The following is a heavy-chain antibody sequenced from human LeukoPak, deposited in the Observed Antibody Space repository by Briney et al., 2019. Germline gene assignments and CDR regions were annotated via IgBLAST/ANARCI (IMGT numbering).Heavy chain of an antibody. Sequence: GGSLRLSCAAYRFTFSNYAMSWVRQAPGKGLEWDSTISGNGRKTYYADSEKGRFTISRDNSKNTLSLQMNSLRAEDTDVYYCAKDVRGGDPNIEPTDHWGQGTLVIVSS. D-gene: IGHD3-10*02. J-gene: IGHJ4*02. CDR1: RFTFSNYA. CDR2: ISGNGRKT. CDR3: AKDVRGGDPNIEPTDH. V-gene: IGHV3-23*01.